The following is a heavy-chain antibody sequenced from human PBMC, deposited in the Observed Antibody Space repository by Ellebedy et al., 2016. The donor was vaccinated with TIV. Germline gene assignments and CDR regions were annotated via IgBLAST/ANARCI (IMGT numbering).Heavy chain of an antibody. Sequence: GESLKISCAASGFTFTAFPMSWVRQAPGKGLEWVSAVSGPGDYTVYADSVKGRFTISRDNSKNTLYLQMNSLRAEDTAVYYCARITMIVVVINPRPAGYFDYWGQGTLVTVSS. CDR2: VSGPGDYT. CDR1: GFTFTAFP. J-gene: IGHJ4*02. CDR3: ARITMIVVVINPRPAGYFDY. D-gene: IGHD3-22*01. V-gene: IGHV3-23*01.